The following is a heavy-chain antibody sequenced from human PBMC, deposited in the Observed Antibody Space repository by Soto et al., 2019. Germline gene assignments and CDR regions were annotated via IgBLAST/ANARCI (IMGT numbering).Heavy chain of an antibody. D-gene: IGHD5-18*01. V-gene: IGHV3-30-3*01. CDR1: GFTFSSYA. CDR3: ARDPSELQLWLYYYYYGMDV. J-gene: IGHJ6*02. Sequence: PGGSXRLSCAASGFTFSSYAMHWVRQAPGKGLEWVAVISYDGSNKYYADSVKGRFTISRDNSKNTLYLQMNSLRAEDTAVYYSARDPSELQLWLYYYYYGMDVWGQGTTVTVSS. CDR2: ISYDGSNK.